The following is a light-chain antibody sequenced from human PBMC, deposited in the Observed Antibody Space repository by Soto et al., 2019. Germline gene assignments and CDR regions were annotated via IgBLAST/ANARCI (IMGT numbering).Light chain of an antibody. V-gene: IGLV2-14*01. CDR2: DFS. CDR1: SSDVGGYNY. Sequence: QLVLTQPASVSGSPGQSITISCTGTSSDVGGYNYVSWYQQHPGKDPKLMMYDFSNRPSGVSNRFSGSKSGNTASLPISGLQAEDEADYYWTSYTSSSTYVVFGGGTQLTVL. CDR3: TSYTSSSTYVV. J-gene: IGLJ2*01.